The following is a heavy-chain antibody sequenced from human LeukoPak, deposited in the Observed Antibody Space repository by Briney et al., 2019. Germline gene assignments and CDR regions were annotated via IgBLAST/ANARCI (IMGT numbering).Heavy chain of an antibody. CDR1: GFTFSSYG. D-gene: IGHD3-10*01. J-gene: IGHJ4*02. CDR2: IWDVGSNN. V-gene: IGHV3-33*06. CDR3: AKDHSTHYYGSGTYGPRGYSDY. Sequence: GGSLRLSCAASGFTFSSYGMHWVRPAPGKGLEWVALIWDVGSNNYYADSVKGRFTISRDNSKNTLYLQMNSLRAEDTAVYYCAKDHSTHYYGSGTYGPRGYSDYWGQGTLVTVSS.